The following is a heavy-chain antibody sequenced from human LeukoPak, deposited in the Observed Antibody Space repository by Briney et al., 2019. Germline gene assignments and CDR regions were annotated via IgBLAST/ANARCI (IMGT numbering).Heavy chain of an antibody. V-gene: IGHV4-39*07. D-gene: IGHD4-23*01. CDR3: ARRTTVAHGGFDY. Sequence: PSETLSLTCTVSGGSISTSSYYWGWIRQPPGGGLEWIGTIYQSGDTYYNPSLKSRVTISVGRSKNQFSLKLSSVTAADTAVYYCARRTTVAHGGFDYWGQGTLVTVSS. J-gene: IGHJ4*02. CDR2: IYQSGDT. CDR1: GGSISTSSYY.